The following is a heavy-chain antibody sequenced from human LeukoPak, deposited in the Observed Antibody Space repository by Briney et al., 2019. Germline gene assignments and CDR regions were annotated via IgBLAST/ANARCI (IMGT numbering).Heavy chain of an antibody. CDR3: ASSSYSSSSFDY. J-gene: IGHJ4*02. V-gene: IGHV3-74*01. CDR2: INSDESST. Sequence: PGGSLRLSCAASGFTFSSYWMHWVRQAPGKGLVWVSRINSDESSTSYADSVKGRLTISRDNAKNTLYLEMNSLRAEDTAVYYCASSSYSSSSFDYRGQGTLVTVSS. CDR1: GFTFSSYW. D-gene: IGHD6-13*01.